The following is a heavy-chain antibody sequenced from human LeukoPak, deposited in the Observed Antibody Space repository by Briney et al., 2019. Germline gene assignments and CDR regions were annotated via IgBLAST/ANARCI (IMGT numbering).Heavy chain of an antibody. V-gene: IGHV3-9*01. CDR2: ISWNSASI. Sequence: PGRSLRLSCAASGFTFDDYAMHWVRQAPGKGLEWVSGISWNSASIGYADSVKGRFTISRDNAKNSLYLLMNSLRAEDTALYYCAKDITQTIYTNNWYSYYGMTSGAKGPRSPSP. J-gene: IGHJ6*02. CDR1: GFTFDDYA. D-gene: IGHD6-13*01. CDR3: AKDITQTIYTNNWYSYYGMTS.